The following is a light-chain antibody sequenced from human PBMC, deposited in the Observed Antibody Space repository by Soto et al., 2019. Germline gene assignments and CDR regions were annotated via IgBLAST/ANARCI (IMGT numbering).Light chain of an antibody. CDR3: QQDYNSWT. Sequence: PGERVTLSCRASQSISSSYLTWYQQKPGQAPRLLICGASTRATSIPARFSGSGSGTDFTLTISSLQPEDFAVYYCQQDYNSWTFGQGTKVEIK. CDR2: GAS. CDR1: QSISSSY. J-gene: IGKJ1*01. V-gene: IGKV3D-7*01.